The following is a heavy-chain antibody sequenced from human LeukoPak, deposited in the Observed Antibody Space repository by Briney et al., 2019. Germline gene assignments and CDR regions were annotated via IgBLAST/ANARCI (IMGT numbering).Heavy chain of an antibody. CDR3: ARGAGSGSYYDY. CDR2: ISRSSNTI. J-gene: IGHJ4*02. D-gene: IGHD3-10*01. Sequence: PAGSLRLSCAASGFTFSSYSMNWVRQAPGKGLEWVTYISRSSNTIYYADSVKGRFTISRDNAKNSLYLQMNSLRAEDTAVYYCARGAGSGSYYDYWGQGTLVT. V-gene: IGHV3-48*01. CDR1: GFTFSSYS.